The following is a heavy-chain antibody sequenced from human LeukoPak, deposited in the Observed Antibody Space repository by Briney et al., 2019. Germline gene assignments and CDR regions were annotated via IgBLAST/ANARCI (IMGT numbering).Heavy chain of an antibody. CDR1: GFTFSSYW. V-gene: IGHV3-7*01. D-gene: IGHD6-19*01. CDR3: ARDSSGWYGGGFDY. J-gene: IGHJ4*02. Sequence: GGSLRLSCAASGFTFSSYWMSWVRQAPGKGLEWVANIKQDGSEKYYVDSVEGRFTISRDNAKNSLYLQMNSLRAEDTAVYYCARDSSGWYGGGFDYWGQGTLVTVSS. CDR2: IKQDGSEK.